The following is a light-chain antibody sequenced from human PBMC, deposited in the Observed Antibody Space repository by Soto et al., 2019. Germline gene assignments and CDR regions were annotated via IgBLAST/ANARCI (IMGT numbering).Light chain of an antibody. CDR2: SNN. J-gene: IGLJ3*02. Sequence: QSVLTQPPSASGPPGQRVTISCSGSSSNIGSNTVNWYQQLPGTAPELLIYSNNQRPSGVPDRFSGSKSGTSASLAISGLQSEDEADYYCAAWDDSLNALVFGGGTKLTVL. CDR3: AAWDDSLNALV. V-gene: IGLV1-44*01. CDR1: SSNIGSNT.